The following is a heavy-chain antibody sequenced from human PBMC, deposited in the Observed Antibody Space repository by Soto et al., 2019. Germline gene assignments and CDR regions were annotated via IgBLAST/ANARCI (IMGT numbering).Heavy chain of an antibody. J-gene: IGHJ3*02. CDR2: IYYSGST. D-gene: IGHD2-15*01. Sequence: QVQLQESGPGLVKPSQTLSLTCTVSGGSISSGGYYWSWIRQHPGKGLEWIGYIYYSGSTYYNPSLKSRVTISVDTSKNQFSLKLSSVTAADTAVYYCARVNAGDIVVVVAATGFAAFDIWGQGTMVTVSS. CDR1: GGSISSGGYY. V-gene: IGHV4-31*03. CDR3: ARVNAGDIVVVVAATGFAAFDI.